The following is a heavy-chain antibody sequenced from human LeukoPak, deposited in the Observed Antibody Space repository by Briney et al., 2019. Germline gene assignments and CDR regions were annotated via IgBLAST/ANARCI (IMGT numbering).Heavy chain of an antibody. V-gene: IGHV3-7*01. Sequence: GGSLTLSCAASGFTFNYYLMSWVCQPPGKGLEWVANIKQDGSEKRYVDSMKGGFTISRDNAKNSLYLHMNSLRVEDTAIYYCARNQKGASDAFDIWGLGTMVTVSS. CDR1: GFTFNYYL. J-gene: IGHJ3*02. CDR2: IKQDGSEK. CDR3: ARNQKGASDAFDI.